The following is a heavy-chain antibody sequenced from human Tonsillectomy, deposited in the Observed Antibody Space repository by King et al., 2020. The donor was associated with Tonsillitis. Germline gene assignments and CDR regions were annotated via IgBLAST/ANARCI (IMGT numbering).Heavy chain of an antibody. D-gene: IGHD3-3*01. V-gene: IGHV3-23*04. CDR1: GFTFSSYA. J-gene: IGHJ6*02. Sequence: VQLVESGGGLVQPGGSLRLSCAASGFTFSSYAMSWVRQAPGKGLEWVSAISGSGGSTYYADSVKGRFTISRDNSKNTLYLQMNRLRAEDTAVYYCAKDSYDVWGGYYYHGMDVWGHGTTVTVSS. CDR3: AKDSYDVWGGYYYHGMDV. CDR2: ISGSGGST.